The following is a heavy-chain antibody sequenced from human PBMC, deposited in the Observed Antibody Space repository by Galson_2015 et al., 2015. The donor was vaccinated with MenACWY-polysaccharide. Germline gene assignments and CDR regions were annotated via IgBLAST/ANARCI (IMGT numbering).Heavy chain of an antibody. CDR3: ARGPSSGYYLLGFEV. J-gene: IGHJ3*01. CDR1: GYDCKPHG. D-gene: IGHD3-22*01. CDR2: MWPDESDI. V-gene: IGHV5-51*01. Sequence: QSEEEVKKPGDSLKISCTGSGYDCKPHGIAWLRQMPGNGLEWMAIMWPDESDIRYRTSLQSQFTISSDASVNTAYLKWSSLSASDTAIYYCARGPSSGYYLLGFEVWGQGTRVIVSS.